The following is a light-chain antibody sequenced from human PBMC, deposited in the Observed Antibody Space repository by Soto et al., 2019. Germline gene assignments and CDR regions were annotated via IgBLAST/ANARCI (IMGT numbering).Light chain of an antibody. V-gene: IGLV2-14*03. J-gene: IGLJ2*01. Sequence: QSALTQPASVSGSPGQSITISCTGTSSDVGGYNYVSWYQQHPGKAPKLMIYDVSNRPSGVSNRFSGSKSGNTASLTISGLQADDEGEYYCSSYTSSSTLVVFGGGTKLTVL. CDR3: SSYTSSSTLVV. CDR1: SSDVGGYNY. CDR2: DVS.